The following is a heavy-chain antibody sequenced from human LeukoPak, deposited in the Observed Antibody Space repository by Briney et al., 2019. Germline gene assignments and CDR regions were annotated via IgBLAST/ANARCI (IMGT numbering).Heavy chain of an antibody. CDR2: ISGSGVST. D-gene: IGHD3-9*01. CDR3: AKCILTGYYKGYMDV. J-gene: IGHJ6*03. Sequence: GGSLRLSCAASGFTFSSFGMSWVRQAPGKGLEWVSAISGSGVSTYYADSVKGRFTISRDNSKNSLYLQMNSLRAEDTAVYYCAKCILTGYYKGYMDVWGKGTTVTISS. V-gene: IGHV3-23*01. CDR1: GFTFSSFG.